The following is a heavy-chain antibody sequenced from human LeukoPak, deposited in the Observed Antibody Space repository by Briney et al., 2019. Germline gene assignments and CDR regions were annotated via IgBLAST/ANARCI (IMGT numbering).Heavy chain of an antibody. Sequence: PSETLSLTCAVCGGSFSGYYWSWIRQPPGKGLEWIGEINHSGSTNYNPSLKSRVTISVDTSKNQFSLKLSSVTAADTAVYYCASYYYGSGSGGAFDIWGQGTMVTVSS. CDR1: GGSFSGYY. CDR3: ASYYYGSGSGGAFDI. V-gene: IGHV4-34*01. J-gene: IGHJ3*02. D-gene: IGHD3-10*01. CDR2: INHSGST.